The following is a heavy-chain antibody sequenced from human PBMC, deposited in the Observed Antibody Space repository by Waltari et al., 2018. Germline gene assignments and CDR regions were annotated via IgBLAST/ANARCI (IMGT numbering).Heavy chain of an antibody. CDR2: IYYSGCT. J-gene: IGHJ5*02. CDR1: GGSISSSNYY. Sequence: QLQLQESGPGLVKPSETLSLTCTVSGGSISSSNYYWGWIRQPPGKGLEWIGSIYYSGCTYYSPSRKSRVTISVDTAKNQFYLKLNSVTAADTAVHYCARSGYYDSSGYYWWFDPWGQGTLVTVSS. CDR3: ARSGYYDSSGYYWWFDP. V-gene: IGHV4-39*01. D-gene: IGHD3-22*01.